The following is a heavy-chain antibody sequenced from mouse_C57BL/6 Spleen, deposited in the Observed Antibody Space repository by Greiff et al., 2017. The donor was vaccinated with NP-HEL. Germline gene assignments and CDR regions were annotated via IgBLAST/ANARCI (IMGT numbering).Heavy chain of an antibody. CDR2: ISDGGSYT. J-gene: IGHJ2*01. Sequence: EVKLVESGGGLVKPGGSLKLSCAASGFTFSSYAMSWVRQTPEKRLEWVATISDGGSYTYYPDNVKGRFTISRDNAKNNLYLQMSHLKSEDTAMYYCAREPYYYGSSYEYFDYWGQGTTLTVSS. CDR1: GFTFSSYA. CDR3: AREPYYYGSSYEYFDY. V-gene: IGHV5-4*01. D-gene: IGHD1-1*01.